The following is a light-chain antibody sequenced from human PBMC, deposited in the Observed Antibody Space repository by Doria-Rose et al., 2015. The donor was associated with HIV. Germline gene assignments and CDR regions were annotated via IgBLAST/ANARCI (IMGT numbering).Light chain of an antibody. CDR3: QQYYDTPS. V-gene: IGKV4-1*01. Sequence: TQSPESLGMSLGERATLNCKSNQSLLYTAKNYLAWYQQKPGQPPKLLIYWASTRQSVVPARFSGSGFGTDFTLTISSLEAEDVAVYYCQQYYDTPSFGPGTTVDIK. J-gene: IGKJ3*01. CDR2: WAS. CDR1: QSLLYTAKNY.